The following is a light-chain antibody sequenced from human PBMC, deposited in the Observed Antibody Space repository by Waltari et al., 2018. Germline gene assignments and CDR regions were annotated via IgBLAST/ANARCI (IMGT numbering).Light chain of an antibody. Sequence: QSALTQPASVSGSPGQSITISCTGTSSDIGSYNSFSWYQQHPGKAPKLIIFDVTNRPSGVSNRVSGSKSGNTASLIISGLQGEDEADYYCSSYMDTTALELFGGGTSLTVL. CDR2: DVT. CDR3: SSYMDTTALEL. J-gene: IGLJ2*01. V-gene: IGLV2-14*03. CDR1: SSDIGSYNS.